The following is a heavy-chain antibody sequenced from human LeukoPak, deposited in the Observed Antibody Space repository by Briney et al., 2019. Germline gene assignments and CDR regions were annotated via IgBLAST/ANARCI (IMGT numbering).Heavy chain of an antibody. V-gene: IGHV5-51*01. Sequence: GESLKISCKGSGYSFTSYWIGWVRQMPGKGLEWMGIIYPGDSDTRYSPSFQGQVTISADKSISTAYLQWSSLKASDTAMYYCARAERRWLQLRGAGHWGQGTLVTVSS. CDR3: ARAERRWLQLRGAGH. D-gene: IGHD5-24*01. CDR1: GYSFTSYW. CDR2: IYPGDSDT. J-gene: IGHJ4*02.